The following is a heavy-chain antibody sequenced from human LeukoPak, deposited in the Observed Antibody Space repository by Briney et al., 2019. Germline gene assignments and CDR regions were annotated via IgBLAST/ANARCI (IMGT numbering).Heavy chain of an antibody. CDR1: GYTLTELS. V-gene: IGHV1-24*01. D-gene: IGHD5-18*01. CDR3: ATEGPERGYSYGYYFDY. Sequence: ASVKVSCKVSGYTLTELSMHWVRQAPGKGLERMGGFDPEDGETIYAQKFQGRVTMTEDTSTDTAYMELSSLRSEDTAVYYCATEGPERGYSYGYYFDYWGQGTLVTVSS. CDR2: FDPEDGET. J-gene: IGHJ4*02.